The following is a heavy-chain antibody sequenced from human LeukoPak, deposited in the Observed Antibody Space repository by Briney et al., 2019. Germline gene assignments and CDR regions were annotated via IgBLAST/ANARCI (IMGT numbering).Heavy chain of an antibody. D-gene: IGHD2-2*01. V-gene: IGHV4-59*08. CDR3: ASGGYCSSTSCPSAFDI. CDR1: GGSISSYY. CDR2: IYYSGST. Sequence: PSETLSLTCTVSGGSISSYYWSWIRQPPGKGLEWIGYIYYSGSTNYNPSLKSRVTISVDTSKNQFSLKLSSVTAADTAVYYCASGGYCSSTSCPSAFDIWGQGTMVTVSS. J-gene: IGHJ3*02.